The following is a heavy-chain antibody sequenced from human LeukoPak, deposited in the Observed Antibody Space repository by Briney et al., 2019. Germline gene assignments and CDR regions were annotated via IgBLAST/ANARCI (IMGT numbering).Heavy chain of an antibody. V-gene: IGHV4-61*02. D-gene: IGHD6-13*01. CDR1: GGSISSGSYY. CDR3: ARVGNPGYIWFDP. CDR2: IYTSGST. J-gene: IGHJ5*02. Sequence: SETLSLTCTVSGGSISSGSYYWSWIRQPAGKGLEWIRRIYTSGSTNYNPSLKSRVTISVDTSKNQFSLKLSSVTAADTAVYYCARVGNPGYIWFDPWGQGTLVTVSS.